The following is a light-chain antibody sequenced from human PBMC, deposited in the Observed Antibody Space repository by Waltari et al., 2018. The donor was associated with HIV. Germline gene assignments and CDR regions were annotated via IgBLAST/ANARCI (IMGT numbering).Light chain of an antibody. J-gene: IGLJ1*01. V-gene: IGLV1-44*01. CDR1: FSHIGRNT. CDR3: AVWDDSLREYV. CDR2: GSS. Sequence: QSVLTQPPSASGAPGQRVHISCSRSFSHIGRNTFNWYQQLPGPAPSLLIYGSSQRPAGVPDRFAGSRSDTSASLDISGLHYEDEGDYYCAVWDDSLREYVFATGTKVCVL.